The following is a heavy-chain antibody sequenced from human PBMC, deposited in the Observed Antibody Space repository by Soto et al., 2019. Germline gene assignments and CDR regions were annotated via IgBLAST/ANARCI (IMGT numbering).Heavy chain of an antibody. J-gene: IGHJ3*02. CDR2: IYSGGST. Sequence: GGSLRLSCAASGFTVSSNYMSWVRQAPGKGLEWVSVIYSGGSTYYADSVKGRFTISRDNSKNTLYLQMNSLRAEDTAVYYCARDLHDYIWGSYPGGFDIWGQGTMVTVSS. V-gene: IGHV3-66*01. CDR1: GFTVSSNY. D-gene: IGHD3-16*02. CDR3: ARDLHDYIWGSYPGGFDI.